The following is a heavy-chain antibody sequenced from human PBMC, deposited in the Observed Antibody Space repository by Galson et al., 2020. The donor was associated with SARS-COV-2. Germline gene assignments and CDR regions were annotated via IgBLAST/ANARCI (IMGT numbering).Heavy chain of an antibody. CDR3: ARGEYGSGSFRVYYYAMDV. Sequence: ASETLSLTCTVSGGSISGADYYWSWIRQHPGKGLEWIGYISYAGSAYYNPSLKSRVAISADTSKNQFSLRLSSVTAADTAVYYCARGEYGSGSFRVYYYAMDVWGQGTTVTVSS. CDR1: GGSISGADYY. CDR2: ISYAGSA. D-gene: IGHD3-10*01. V-gene: IGHV4-31*03. J-gene: IGHJ6*02.